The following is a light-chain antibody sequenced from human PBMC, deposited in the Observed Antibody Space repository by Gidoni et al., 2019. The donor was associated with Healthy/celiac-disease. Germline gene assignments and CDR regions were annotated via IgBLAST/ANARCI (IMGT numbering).Light chain of an antibody. CDR1: QSISSY. V-gene: IGKV1-39*01. Sequence: DCQMTQSPSSLSASVGDRVTITCRASQSISSYLNWYQQKPGKAPKLLIYAASSLQSGVPSRFSGSGSGTDFTLTISSLQPEDFATYYCQQSYSTPTFGGGTKVEIK. CDR3: QQSYSTPT. J-gene: IGKJ4*01. CDR2: AAS.